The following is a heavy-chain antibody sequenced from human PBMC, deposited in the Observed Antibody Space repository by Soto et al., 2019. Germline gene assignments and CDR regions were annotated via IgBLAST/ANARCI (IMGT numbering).Heavy chain of an antibody. CDR3: ARGYSGYDYNFDY. J-gene: IGHJ4*02. V-gene: IGHV4-30-4*01. D-gene: IGHD5-12*01. CDR2: IYYSGST. Sequence: SETLSLTCTVSGGSISSGDYYWSWIRQPPGKGLEWIGYIYYSGSTYYNPSLKSRVTISVDTSKNQFSLKLSSVTAADTAVYYCARGYSGYDYNFDYWGQGISVTVSS. CDR1: GGSISSGDYY.